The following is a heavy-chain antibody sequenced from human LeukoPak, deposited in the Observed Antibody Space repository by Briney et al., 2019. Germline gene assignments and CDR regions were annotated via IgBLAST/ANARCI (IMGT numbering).Heavy chain of an antibody. CDR2: ISAYNGNT. V-gene: IGHV1-18*01. J-gene: IGHJ4*02. D-gene: IGHD3-22*01. CDR3: AREVNYYDSSGYPKAFFDY. CDR1: GYTFTSYG. Sequence: EASVKVSRKASGYTFTSYGISWVRQAPGQGLEWMGWISAYNGNTNYAQKLQGRVTMTTDTSTSTAYMELRSLRSDDTAVYYCAREVNYYDSSGYPKAFFDYWGQGTLVTVSS.